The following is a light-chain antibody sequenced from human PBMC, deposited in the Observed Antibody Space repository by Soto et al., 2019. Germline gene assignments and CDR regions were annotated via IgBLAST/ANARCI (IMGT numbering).Light chain of an antibody. J-gene: IGKJ5*01. V-gene: IGKV3-11*01. CDR2: DAS. Sequence: EIVLTQSPATLSLSPGERATLSCRASQSVSSYLAWYQQKPGQAPRLLIYDASNRATGIPARISGSGSGTDFTLTIDSLEPEDFAVYYCQQRSSWPITFGQGTRLEIK. CDR3: QQRSSWPIT. CDR1: QSVSSY.